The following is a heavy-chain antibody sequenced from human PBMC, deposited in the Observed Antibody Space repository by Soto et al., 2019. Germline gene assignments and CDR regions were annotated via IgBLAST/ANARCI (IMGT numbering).Heavy chain of an antibody. J-gene: IGHJ1*01. V-gene: IGHV3-23*01. CDR3: AKDPIVGPDHYFNH. CDR2: ISGSGSSST. D-gene: IGHD2-21*01. Sequence: GGSLRLSCAASGFTFSSYSMSWVRQAPGKGLEWVSAISGSGSSSTYYADSVKGRFTISRDNSKNTLYLQMNSLRAEDTAVYYCAKDPIVGPDHYFNHWGQGTLVTVSS. CDR1: GFTFSSYS.